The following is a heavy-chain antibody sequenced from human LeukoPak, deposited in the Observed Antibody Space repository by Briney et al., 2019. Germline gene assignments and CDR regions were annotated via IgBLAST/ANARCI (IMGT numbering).Heavy chain of an antibody. CDR3: ARGSKYYDFWSGYYRASNWFDP. D-gene: IGHD3-3*01. CDR2: MNPNRGNT. CDR1: GYTFTSYD. V-gene: IGHV1-8*01. J-gene: IGHJ5*02. Sequence: ASVKVSCKASGYTFTSYDINWLRQATGQGLEWMGWMNPNRGNTGYAQKFQGRVTMTRNTSISTAYMELSSLRSEDTAVYYCARGSKYYDFWSGYYRASNWFDPWGQGTLVTVSS.